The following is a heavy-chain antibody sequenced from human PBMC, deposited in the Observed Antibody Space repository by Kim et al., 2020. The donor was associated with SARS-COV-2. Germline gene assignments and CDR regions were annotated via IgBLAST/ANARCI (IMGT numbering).Heavy chain of an antibody. D-gene: IGHD2-8*02. V-gene: IGHV2-5*02. Sequence: SGPTLVNPTQTLTLTCTFSGFSLSTSGVGVGWIRQPPGKALEWLALIYWDDDKRYSPSLKSRLTITKDTSKNQVVLTMTNMDPVDTATYCCAHRPGGFVSSYFDYWGQGTLVTVSS. CDR3: AHRPGGFVSSYFDY. J-gene: IGHJ4*02. CDR1: GFSLSTSGVG. CDR2: IYWDDDK.